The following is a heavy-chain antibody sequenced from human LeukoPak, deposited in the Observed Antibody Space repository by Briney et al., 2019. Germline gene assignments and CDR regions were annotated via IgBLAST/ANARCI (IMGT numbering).Heavy chain of an antibody. CDR2: ISSSGGTT. Sequence: GGSLRLSCAVSGFSFSIYEMHWVRQAPGKGLEWVSSISSSGGTTHHADSVKGRFTISRDNAQNSLYLQMSKLRADDTAVYYCATLSVASSDVDHWGQGTLVTVSS. V-gene: IGHV3-48*03. J-gene: IGHJ5*02. D-gene: IGHD6-19*01. CDR1: GFSFSIYE. CDR3: ATLSVASSDVDH.